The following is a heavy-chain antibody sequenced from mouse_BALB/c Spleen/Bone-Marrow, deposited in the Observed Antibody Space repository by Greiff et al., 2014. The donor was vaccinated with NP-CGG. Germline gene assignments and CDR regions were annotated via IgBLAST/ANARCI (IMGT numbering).Heavy chain of an antibody. V-gene: IGHV2-9*02. CDR1: GFSLTSYG. CDR2: IWAGGST. Sequence: LQESGPGLVAPSQSLSITCTVSGFSLTSYGVHWVRQPPGKGLEWLGVIWAGGSTNYNSALMSRLSISKDNSKSQVFLKMNSLQTDDTAMYYCARVYLRYFDVWGAGTTVTVSS. D-gene: IGHD2-3*01. CDR3: ARVYLRYFDV. J-gene: IGHJ1*01.